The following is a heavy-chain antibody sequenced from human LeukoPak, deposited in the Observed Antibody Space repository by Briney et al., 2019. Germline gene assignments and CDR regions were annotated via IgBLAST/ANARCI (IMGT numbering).Heavy chain of an antibody. CDR2: IYSGSST. J-gene: IGHJ4*02. Sequence: GGSLRLSCAASGFTFSDYYMSWIRQAPGKGLEWVSVIYSGSSTYYADSVKGRFTISRDNSKNTLYLQMSSLRAEDTAVYYCARATSGWTPKEFDYWGQGTLVTVSS. V-gene: IGHV3-66*01. D-gene: IGHD6-19*01. CDR1: GFTFSDYY. CDR3: ARATSGWTPKEFDY.